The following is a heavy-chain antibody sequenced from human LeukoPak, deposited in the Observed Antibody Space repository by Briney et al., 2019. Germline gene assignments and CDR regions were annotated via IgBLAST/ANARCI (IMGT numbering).Heavy chain of an antibody. Sequence: SVKVSCKTSGGTFSNYGITWVRQAPGQGLEWMGGIIPIFGTANYAQKFLGRVTITADESTSTAYMELSSLRSEDTAVYYCARDRGDIVVVPAAINAFDIWGQGTMVTVSS. J-gene: IGHJ3*02. CDR2: IIPIFGTA. CDR3: ARDRGDIVVVPAAINAFDI. CDR1: GGTFSNYG. D-gene: IGHD2-2*02. V-gene: IGHV1-69*01.